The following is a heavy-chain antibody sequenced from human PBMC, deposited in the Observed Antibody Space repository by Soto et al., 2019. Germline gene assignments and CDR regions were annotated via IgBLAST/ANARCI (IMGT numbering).Heavy chain of an antibody. D-gene: IGHD3-10*01. CDR3: AKVDRFLWFELDS. V-gene: IGHV3-23*01. J-gene: IGHJ4*02. Sequence: EVQLLESGGGLVQPGGSLRLSCAASGFTFSSFAMSWVRQAPGKGLEWVSAISASGDGTYYADSVKGRFTISRDNSKNTLYPQMSSLRAADTAVYYCAKVDRFLWFELDSWGQGTLVTVSS. CDR2: ISASGDGT. CDR1: GFTFSSFA.